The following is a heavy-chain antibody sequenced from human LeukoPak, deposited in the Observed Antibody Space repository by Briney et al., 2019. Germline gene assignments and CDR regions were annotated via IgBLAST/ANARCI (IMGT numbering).Heavy chain of an antibody. CDR1: GFTFTSYG. D-gene: IGHD3-10*01. CDR3: VRDPGPARVRGRAGCYFDY. CDR2: ISYDGTNK. V-gene: IGHV3-30-3*01. J-gene: IGHJ4*02. Sequence: LSGRSLRLSCAASGFTFTSYGMHWLRQAPGKGLEWVAVISYDGTNKYYADSVKGRFTISRDNSKNTLYLQMNSLTVEDMAVYYCVRDPGPARVRGRAGCYFDYWGQGTLVTVSS.